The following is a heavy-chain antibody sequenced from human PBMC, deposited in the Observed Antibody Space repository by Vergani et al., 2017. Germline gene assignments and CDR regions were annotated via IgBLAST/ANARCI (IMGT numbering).Heavy chain of an antibody. V-gene: IGHV4-38-2*01. Sequence: QVQLQEAGPGLVKPSETLSITCAVSGYSISSGYYWGWIRQPPGKGLEWIGSIYHSGSTYYNLSLKSRVTISVDTSKNQFSLKLRSVTAADPAVYYCARHRTNCGNPWYFEFWGRGTLVTFSS. D-gene: IGHD4-23*01. CDR3: ARHRTNCGNPWYFEF. CDR2: IYHSGST. J-gene: IGHJ2*01. CDR1: GYSISSGYY.